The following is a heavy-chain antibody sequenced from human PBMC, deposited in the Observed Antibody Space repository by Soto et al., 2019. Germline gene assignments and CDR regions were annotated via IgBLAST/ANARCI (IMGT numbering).Heavy chain of an antibody. CDR2: ISYDGSNK. CDR1: GFTFSSYG. Sequence: QVQLVESGGGVVQPGRSLRLSCAASGFTFSSYGMHWVRQAPGKGLEWVAVISYDGSNKYYADSVKGRFTISRDNSKNTLYPQMNSLRAEDTAVYYCAKDRGYGDYLGQGTLVTVSS. CDR3: AKDRGYGDY. D-gene: IGHD5-12*01. J-gene: IGHJ4*02. V-gene: IGHV3-30*18.